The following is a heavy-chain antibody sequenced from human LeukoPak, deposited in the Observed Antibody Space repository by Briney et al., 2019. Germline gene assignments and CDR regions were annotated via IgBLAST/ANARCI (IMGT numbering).Heavy chain of an antibody. J-gene: IGHJ5*02. CDR1: GGSISSYY. Sequence: PSETLSLTCTVSGGSISSYYWGWIRQPPGKGLEWIGSIYYSGSTYYNPSLKSRVTISVDTSKNQFSLKLSSVTAADTAVYYCARDTGDYVGPWGQGTLVTVSS. D-gene: IGHD4-17*01. V-gene: IGHV4-39*07. CDR3: ARDTGDYVGP. CDR2: IYYSGST.